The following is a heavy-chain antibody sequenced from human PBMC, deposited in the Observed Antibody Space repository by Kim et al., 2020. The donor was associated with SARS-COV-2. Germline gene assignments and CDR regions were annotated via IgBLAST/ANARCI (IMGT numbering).Heavy chain of an antibody. Sequence: ASVKVSCKASGYTFTSYAMNWVRQAPGQGLEWMGWINTNTGNPTYAQGFTGRFVFSLDTSVSTAYLQISSLKAEDTAVYYCARPGLPAAAHGGFDYWGQGTLVTVSS. CDR2: INTNTGNP. J-gene: IGHJ4*02. D-gene: IGHD6-13*01. CDR3: ARPGLPAAAHGGFDY. CDR1: GYTFTSYA. V-gene: IGHV7-4-1*02.